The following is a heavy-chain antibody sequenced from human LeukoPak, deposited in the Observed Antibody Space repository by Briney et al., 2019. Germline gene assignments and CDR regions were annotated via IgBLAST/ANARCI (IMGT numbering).Heavy chain of an antibody. CDR1: GGTVIRYP. V-gene: IGHV1-69*13. D-gene: IGHD2-2*02. CDR2: IIPIFGTA. J-gene: IGHJ5*02. CDR3: ARDRPGRYCSTISCYSASPFDP. Sequence: SVTVSCKASGGTVIRYPISWVRQAPGQGLEWMGGIIPIFGTANYAQKFQGRVTITADESTSTAYMELSSLRSEDTAVYYCARDRPGRYCSTISCYSASPFDPWGQGTLVTVSS.